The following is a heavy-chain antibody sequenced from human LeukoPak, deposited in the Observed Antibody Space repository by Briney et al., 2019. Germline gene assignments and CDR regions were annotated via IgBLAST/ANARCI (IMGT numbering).Heavy chain of an antibody. Sequence: SETLSLTCTVPGGSTSSYYWSWIRQPPGKGLEWIGYIPYSENTNYNPSLKSRVTISVDTSKNQFSLKLNSVTAADTAVYYCARSRWERGGLFDNWGQGTLVTVSS. J-gene: IGHJ4*02. CDR2: IPYSENT. V-gene: IGHV4-59*01. CDR1: GGSTSSYY. CDR3: ARSRWERGGLFDN. D-gene: IGHD1-26*01.